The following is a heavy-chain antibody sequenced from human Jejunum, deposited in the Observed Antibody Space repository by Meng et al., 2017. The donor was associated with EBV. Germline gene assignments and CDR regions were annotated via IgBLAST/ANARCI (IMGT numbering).Heavy chain of an antibody. D-gene: IGHD3-10*01. CDR3: ARDWGGDYLDY. Sequence: QVMLGQYWSELKTPGASVNVPCTASGYTFSSYAMNWVRRAPGQGLKWMGWINTKTGNPTYAQGFTGRFVFSLDTSVGTAYLQISGLKAEDTAVYYCARDWGGDYLDYWGQGTLVTVSS. CDR1: GYTFSSYA. J-gene: IGHJ4*02. CDR2: INTKTGNP. V-gene: IGHV7-4-1*02.